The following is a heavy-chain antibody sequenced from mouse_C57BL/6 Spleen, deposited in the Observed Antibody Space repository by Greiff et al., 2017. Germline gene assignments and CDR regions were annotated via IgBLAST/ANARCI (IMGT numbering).Heavy chain of an antibody. V-gene: IGHV1-80*01. J-gene: IGHJ1*03. CDR1: GYAFSIYW. D-gene: IGHD1-1*01. CDR3: ARWGIYCYFDV. CDR2: IYPGDGDT. Sequence: VQVVESGAELVKPGASVKISCKASGYAFSIYWMNWVKQRPGKGLEWIGQIYPGDGDTIYNGKFKGKATLTADKSYSTAYMQLSSLTCEDSAVYFCARWGIYCYFDVWGTGTTVTVSS.